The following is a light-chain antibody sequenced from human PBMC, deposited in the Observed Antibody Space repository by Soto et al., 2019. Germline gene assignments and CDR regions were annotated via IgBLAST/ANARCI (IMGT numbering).Light chain of an antibody. CDR2: GAS. V-gene: IGKV3-20*01. J-gene: IGKJ5*01. CDR1: QSVSSSY. Sequence: EVVLTQSPGTLSLSAGERATLCCRASQSVSSSYLAWYQQKPGQAPRLLIYGASIRATGIPARFSGSWSGTDFTLTISSLQSEDFAVYYCQQYSNWITFGQGTRLEIK. CDR3: QQYSNWIT.